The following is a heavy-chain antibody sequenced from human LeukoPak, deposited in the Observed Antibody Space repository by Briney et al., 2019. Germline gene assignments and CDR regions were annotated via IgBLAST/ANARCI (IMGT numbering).Heavy chain of an antibody. Sequence: SETLSLTCTVSGGSTNNYYWTWIRQPPGKGLEWIGNIYNSGNTNYNPSLKSRVTISIDTSKNQFSLKVISVAAADTAIYYCARESGSYLWRSWLNPWGQGTLVTVSS. D-gene: IGHD3-16*01. CDR3: ARESGSYLWRSWLNP. CDR1: GGSTNNYY. J-gene: IGHJ5*02. V-gene: IGHV4-59*01. CDR2: IYNSGNT.